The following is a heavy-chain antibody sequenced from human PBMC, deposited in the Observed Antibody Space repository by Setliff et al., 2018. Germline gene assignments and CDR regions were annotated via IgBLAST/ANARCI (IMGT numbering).Heavy chain of an antibody. CDR2: FDPEDGET. V-gene: IGHV1-24*01. J-gene: IGHJ3*02. Sequence: GASVKVSCKVSGYTLTELSMHWVRQAPGKGLEWMGGFDPEDGETIYAQKFQGRVTMTEDTPTDTAYMELSSLRSEDTAVYYCATNSGGNTIDAFDIWGQGTMVTVSS. CDR3: ATNSGGNTIDAFDI. D-gene: IGHD2-15*01. CDR1: GYTLTELS.